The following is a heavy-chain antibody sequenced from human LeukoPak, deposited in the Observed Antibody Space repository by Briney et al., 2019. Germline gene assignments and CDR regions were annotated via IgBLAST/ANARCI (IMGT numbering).Heavy chain of an antibody. CDR3: ARHGPSHYYDYHINV. CDR2: IYTGGST. CDR1: GGSISYYY. Sequence: SETLSLTCTVSGGSISYYYWSWIRQPPGKGPEWIGYIYTGGSTKYNPSLNSRVTISVDTSKNQFFLKLTSVTAADTAVYYCARHGPSHYYDYHINVWGKGTTVTVSS. J-gene: IGHJ6*03. V-gene: IGHV4-4*09.